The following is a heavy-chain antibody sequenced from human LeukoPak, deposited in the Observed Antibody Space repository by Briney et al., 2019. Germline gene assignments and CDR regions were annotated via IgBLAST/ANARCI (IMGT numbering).Heavy chain of an antibody. CDR2: ISYDGSNK. J-gene: IGHJ4*02. CDR3: AGAYYDSSGRFDY. CDR1: GFTFSSYA. V-gene: IGHV3-30-3*01. D-gene: IGHD3-22*01. Sequence: GRSLRLSCAASGFTFSSYAMHWVRQAPGKGLEWVAVISYDGSNKYYADSVKGRFTISRDNSKNTLYLQMNSLRAEDTAVYYCAGAYYDSSGRFDYWGQGTLVTVSS.